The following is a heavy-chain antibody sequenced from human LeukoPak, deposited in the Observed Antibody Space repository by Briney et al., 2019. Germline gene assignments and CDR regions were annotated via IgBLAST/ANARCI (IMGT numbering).Heavy chain of an antibody. CDR3: ARGIGWGEEGFDY. J-gene: IGHJ4*02. CDR1: GGSISSYY. D-gene: IGHD3-16*01. V-gene: IGHV4-59*01. CDR2: IYYSGST. Sequence: TSETLSLTCTVSGGSISSYYWSWIRQPPGKGLEWIGYIYYSGSTNYNPSLKSRVTISVDTSKNQFSLKPSSVTAADTAVYYCARGIGWGEEGFDYWGQGTLVTVSS.